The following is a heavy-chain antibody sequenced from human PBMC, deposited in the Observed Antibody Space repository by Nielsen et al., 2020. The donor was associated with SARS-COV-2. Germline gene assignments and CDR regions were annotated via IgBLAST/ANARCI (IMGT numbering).Heavy chain of an antibody. CDR2: IYPGDSDT. CDR3: ARHGPTYCSTTSCSGAFDV. Sequence: GESLKISCKGSGYRFTTYWIGWVRQMPGKGLEWMGIIYPGDSDTRYSPSFQGRVTISVDKSVGTAYLQWSSLKASDTAIYYCARHGPTYCSTTSCSGAFDVWGQGTLVSVSS. V-gene: IGHV5-51*01. CDR1: GYRFTTYW. J-gene: IGHJ3*01. D-gene: IGHD6-19*01.